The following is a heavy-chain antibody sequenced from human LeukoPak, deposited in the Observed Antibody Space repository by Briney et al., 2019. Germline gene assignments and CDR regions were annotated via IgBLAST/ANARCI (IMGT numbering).Heavy chain of an antibody. V-gene: IGHV4-59*01. D-gene: IGHD6-13*01. J-gene: IGHJ4*02. CDR3: ARVGYSSSWYFDY. CDR2: IYYSGST. CDR1: GGPISSYY. Sequence: PSETLSLTCTACGGPISSYYWSWIRQPPGKGLEWIGYIYYSGSTNYHPSLKSRVTISVDTSKNQFSLKLSSVTAADTAVYYCARVGYSSSWYFDYWGQGTLVTVSS.